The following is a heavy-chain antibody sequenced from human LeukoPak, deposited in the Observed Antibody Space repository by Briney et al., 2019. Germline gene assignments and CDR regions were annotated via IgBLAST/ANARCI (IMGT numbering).Heavy chain of an antibody. D-gene: IGHD3-10*01. CDR3: AKGRYYGSGIFNWFDP. CDR2: ISGSGGST. Sequence: GGSLRLSCAASGFTFSSYGMSWVRQAPGKGLERVSAISGSGGSTYYADSVKGRFTISRDNSKNTLYLQMNSLRAEDTAVYYCAKGRYYGSGIFNWFDPWGQGTLVTVSS. CDR1: GFTFSSYG. J-gene: IGHJ5*02. V-gene: IGHV3-23*01.